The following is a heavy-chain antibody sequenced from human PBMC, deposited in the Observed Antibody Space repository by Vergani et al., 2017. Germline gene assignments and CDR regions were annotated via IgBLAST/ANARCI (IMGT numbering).Heavy chain of an antibody. CDR2: INPNSGGT. CDR1: GYSFIGYY. Sequence: QVQLVQSGAEVKKPGASVRVSCKASGYSFIGYYLHWVRQSPGQGLEWMGWINPNSGGTNYAQKFQGRVTMTRDTSISTAYMELSRLRSDDTAVYYCARDLSSGSHNWFDPWGQGTLVTVSS. CDR3: ARDLSSGSHNWFDP. V-gene: IGHV1-2*02. J-gene: IGHJ5*02. D-gene: IGHD3-10*01.